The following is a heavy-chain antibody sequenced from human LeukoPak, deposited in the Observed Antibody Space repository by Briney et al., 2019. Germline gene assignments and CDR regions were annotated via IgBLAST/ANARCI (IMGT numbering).Heavy chain of an antibody. V-gene: IGHV4-39*01. CDR3: ARHVSMVGYFDL. Sequence: SETLSLTCTVSGGSISSSSYYWGWIRQPPGKGLEWIGSIYYSGNTYYNPSLKSRVTISVDTSKKQFSLKLSSVTAADTAVYYCARHVSMVGYFDLWGRGTLVTVSS. CDR1: GGSISSSSYY. CDR2: IYYSGNT. J-gene: IGHJ2*01. D-gene: IGHD2-15*01.